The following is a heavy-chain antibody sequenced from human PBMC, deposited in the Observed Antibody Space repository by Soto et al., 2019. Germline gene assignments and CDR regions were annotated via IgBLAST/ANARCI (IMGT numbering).Heavy chain of an antibody. V-gene: IGHV4-34*01. J-gene: IGHJ6*02. CDR1: GGSFSGYY. CDR3: ARGRELGYYYYYYGMDV. CDR2: INHSGSA. Sequence: SETLSLTCAVYGGSFSGYYWSWIRQPPGKGLEWIGEINHSGSANYNPSLKSRVTISVDTSKNQFSLKLSSVTAADTAVYYCARGRELGYYYYYYGMDVWGQGTTVTVSS. D-gene: IGHD3-10*01.